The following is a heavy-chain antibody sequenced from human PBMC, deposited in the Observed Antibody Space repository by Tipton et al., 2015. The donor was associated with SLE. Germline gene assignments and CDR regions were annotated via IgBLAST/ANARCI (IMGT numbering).Heavy chain of an antibody. CDR1: GGSFSGYY. Sequence: LRLSCAVYGGSFSGYYWSWIRQPPGKGLEWIGEINHSGSTNYNPSLKSRVTISVDTAKNQFSLKLSSVTAADTAVYYCARDEEWSPFGMSGMDVWGQGTTVTVSS. CDR3: ARDEEWSPFGMSGMDV. V-gene: IGHV4-34*01. J-gene: IGHJ6*02. CDR2: INHSGST. D-gene: IGHD2-8*01.